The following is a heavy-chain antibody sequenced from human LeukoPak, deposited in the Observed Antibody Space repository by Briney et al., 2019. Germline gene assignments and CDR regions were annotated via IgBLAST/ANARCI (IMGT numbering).Heavy chain of an antibody. CDR1: GFTFSDYY. CDR2: ISSSSSYI. J-gene: IGHJ6*02. V-gene: IGHV3-11*06. D-gene: IGHD2-15*01. Sequence: GGSLRLSCAASGFTFSDYYMSWIRQAPGKGLEWVSSISSSSSYIYYADSVKGRFTISRDNAKNSLYLQMNSLRAEDTAVYYCARDPPRYCSGGSCGMDVWGQGTTVTVSS. CDR3: ARDPPRYCSGGSCGMDV.